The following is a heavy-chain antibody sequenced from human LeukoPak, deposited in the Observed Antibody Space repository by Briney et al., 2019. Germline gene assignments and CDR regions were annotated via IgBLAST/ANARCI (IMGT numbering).Heavy chain of an antibody. CDR1: GGSISSYY. V-gene: IGHV4-4*07. Sequence: SETLSLTCTVSGGSISSYYWSWIRQPAGKGLEWIGRIYTSGSTNYNPSLKSRVTMSVDTSKNQFSLKLSSVTAADTAVYYCARQYYDILIGYYTDPVHFDYWGQGTLVTVSS. D-gene: IGHD3-9*01. J-gene: IGHJ4*02. CDR2: IYTSGST. CDR3: ARQYYDILIGYYTDPVHFDY.